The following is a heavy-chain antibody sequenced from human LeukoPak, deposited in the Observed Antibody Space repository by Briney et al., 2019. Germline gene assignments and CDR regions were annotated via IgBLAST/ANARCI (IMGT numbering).Heavy chain of an antibody. V-gene: IGHV3-13*04. CDR3: ARGLRISDY. Sequence: PGGSLRLSCAASGFTFSIHDMHWVRQPTGKGLEWVSAIGTAVDTYYSGSVKGRFTISREDAKNSLFLQMNSLRAGDTAVYYCARGLRISDYWGQGTLVTVSS. CDR1: GFTFSIHD. CDR2: IGTAVDT. J-gene: IGHJ4*02. D-gene: IGHD5-12*01.